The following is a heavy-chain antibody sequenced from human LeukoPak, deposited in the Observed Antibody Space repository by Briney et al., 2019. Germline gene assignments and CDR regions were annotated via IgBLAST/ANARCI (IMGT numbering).Heavy chain of an antibody. J-gene: IGHJ6*02. D-gene: IGHD4/OR15-4a*01. CDR3: AKDIDGASTFYYYYGMDV. V-gene: IGHV3-43*02. Sequence: GGSLRLSCAASGFTFDDYAMPWVRQAPGKGLERVSLISGDGGSTYYADSVKGRFTISRDNSKNSLYLQMNSLRTEDTALYYCAKDIDGASTFYYYYGMDVWGQGTTVTVSS. CDR2: ISGDGGST. CDR1: GFTFDDYA.